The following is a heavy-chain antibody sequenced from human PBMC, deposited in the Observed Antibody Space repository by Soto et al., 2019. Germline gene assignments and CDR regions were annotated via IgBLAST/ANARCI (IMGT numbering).Heavy chain of an antibody. CDR1: GFTFSGSA. J-gene: IGHJ6*02. Sequence: GGSLRLSCAASGFTFSGSAMHWVRQASGKGLEWVGRIRSKANSYATAYAASVKGRFTISRDDSKNTAYLQMNSLKTEDTAVYYCTTLTGTTLVYYYYGMDVWGQGTTVTVSS. D-gene: IGHD1-7*01. V-gene: IGHV3-73*01. CDR3: TTLTGTTLVYYYYGMDV. CDR2: IRSKANSYAT.